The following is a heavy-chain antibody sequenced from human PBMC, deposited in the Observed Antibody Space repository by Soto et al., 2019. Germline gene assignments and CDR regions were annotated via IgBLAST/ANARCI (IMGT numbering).Heavy chain of an antibody. D-gene: IGHD3-3*01. V-gene: IGHV3-66*01. J-gene: IGHJ4*02. CDR2: ISSAGGT. Sequence: EVQLVESGGGLVQPGGSLRLSCAASGITVTNCFMTWVRQAPGKGLEWVSVISSAGGTYYADSVKGRFTISRDNYRNTRYLQMNPLRAEYTAVYYCARDELGGAYDFWHGGQGTLVTVSS. CDR3: ARDELGGAYDFWH. CDR1: GITVTNCF.